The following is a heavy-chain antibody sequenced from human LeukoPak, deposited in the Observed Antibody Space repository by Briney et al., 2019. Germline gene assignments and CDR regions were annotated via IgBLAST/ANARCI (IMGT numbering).Heavy chain of an antibody. CDR2: FSSGGNT. CDR1: GFTFSSYA. D-gene: IGHD3-3*01. Sequence: GGSLRLSCAASGFTFSSYAMSWVRQAPGKGLEWVSGFSSGGNTHYSDSGKGRFTITRNNYKNKLSQRKNSLRADDTAVYYCARTDRTGALGRFRMRSDAFDIWGQGTVVTVSS. J-gene: IGHJ3*02. CDR3: ARTDRTGALGRFRMRSDAFDI. V-gene: IGHV3-23*01.